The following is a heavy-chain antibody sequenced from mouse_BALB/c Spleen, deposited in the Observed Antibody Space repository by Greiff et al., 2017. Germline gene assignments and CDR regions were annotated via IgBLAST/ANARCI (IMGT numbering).Heavy chain of an antibody. Sequence: DVHLVESGGGLVKPGGSLKLSCAASGFTFSSYAMSWVRQTPEKRLEWVASISSGGSTYYPDSVKGRFTIPRDNARNILYLQMSSLRSEDTAMYYCARRYGNYGYFDVWGAGTTVTVSS. CDR1: GFTFSSYA. CDR3: ARRYGNYGYFDV. CDR2: ISSGGST. D-gene: IGHD2-1*01. V-gene: IGHV5-6-5*01. J-gene: IGHJ1*01.